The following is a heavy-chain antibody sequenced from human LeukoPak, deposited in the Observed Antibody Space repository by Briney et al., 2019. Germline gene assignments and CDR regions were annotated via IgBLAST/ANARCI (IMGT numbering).Heavy chain of an antibody. D-gene: IGHD3-10*01. CDR3: AKDPHYGSGSYFSD. CDR1: GFTFDDYA. J-gene: IGHJ4*02. CDR2: ISWNSGSI. Sequence: GRSLRLSCAASGFTFDDYAMHWVRQAPGKGLEWVSGISWNSGSIGYADSVKGRFTISRDNAKNSLYLQMNSLRAEDTALYYCAKDPHYGSGSYFSDWGQGTLVTVSS. V-gene: IGHV3-9*01.